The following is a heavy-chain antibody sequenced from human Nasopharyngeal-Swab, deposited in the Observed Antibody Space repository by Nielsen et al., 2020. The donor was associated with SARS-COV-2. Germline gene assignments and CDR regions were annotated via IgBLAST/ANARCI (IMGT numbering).Heavy chain of an antibody. J-gene: IGHJ4*02. CDR1: GFTFSSYG. Sequence: GESQKISCAASGFTFSSYGMHWVRQAPGKGLEWVAVIWYDGSNKYYADSVKGRFTISRDNSKNTLYLQMNSLRAEDTAVYYCARDFPFGGDVVYWGQGTLVTVSS. V-gene: IGHV3-33*01. CDR3: ARDFPFGGDVVY. D-gene: IGHD3-10*01. CDR2: IWYDGSNK.